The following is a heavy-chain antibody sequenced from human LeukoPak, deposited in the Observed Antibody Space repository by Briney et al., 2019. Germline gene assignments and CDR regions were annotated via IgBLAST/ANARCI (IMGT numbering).Heavy chain of an antibody. V-gene: IGHV4-4*07. D-gene: IGHD2-2*02. J-gene: IGHJ4*02. CDR2: IYTSGST. CDR3: AKVAPRYCSSTSCYTGFDY. Sequence: SETLSLTCTVSGGSISSHYWSWIRQPAGKGLEWIGRIYTSGSTNYNPSLKSRVTISVDTSKNQFSLKLSSVTAADTAVYYCAKVAPRYCSSTSCYTGFDYWGQGTLVTVSS. CDR1: GGSISSHY.